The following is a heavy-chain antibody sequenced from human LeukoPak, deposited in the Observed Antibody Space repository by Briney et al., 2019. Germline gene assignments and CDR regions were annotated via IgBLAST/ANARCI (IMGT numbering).Heavy chain of an antibody. CDR1: GDSISSGAYS. D-gene: IGHD3-9*01. V-gene: IGHV4-30-2*01. CDR3: ASSSYYDILTGYFPYYFDY. J-gene: IGHJ4*02. CDR2: ISHSGNT. Sequence: TPSQTLSLTCAVSGDSISSGAYSWSWIRQPPGKGLEWIGYISHSGNTYYNPSLKSRVTMSVDRSNNQFSLKLSSVTAADTAVYYCASSSYYDILTGYFPYYFDYWGQGTLVIVSS.